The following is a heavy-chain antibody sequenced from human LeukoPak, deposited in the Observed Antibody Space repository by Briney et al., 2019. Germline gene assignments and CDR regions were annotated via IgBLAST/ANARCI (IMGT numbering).Heavy chain of an antibody. CDR3: ARSPTTVTTLFDY. J-gene: IGHJ4*02. CDR1: GDSVSSNSAA. CDR2: TYYRSKWYN. Sequence: SQTLSLTCAISGDSVSSNSAAWNWIRQSPSRGLEWLGRTYYRSKWYNDYAVSVKSRIPINPHTSKNQFYLQLNSVTPQDTAVYYCARSPTTVTTLFDYWGQGTLVTVSS. V-gene: IGHV6-1*01. D-gene: IGHD4-17*01.